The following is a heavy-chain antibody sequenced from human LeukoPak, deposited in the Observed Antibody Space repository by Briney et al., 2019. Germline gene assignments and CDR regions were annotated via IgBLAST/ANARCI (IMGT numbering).Heavy chain of an antibody. J-gene: IGHJ5*02. CDR2: IDPSGGST. V-gene: IGHV1-46*01. CDR3: ARFGYYDSSGPYNWFDP. Sequence: GASVKVSCKASGYTFTSYYMHWVRQAPGQGLEWMGIIDPSGGSTSYAQKFQGRVTMTRDTSASTAYMELSSLRSEDTAVYYCARFGYYDSSGPYNWFDPWGQGTLVTVSS. D-gene: IGHD3-22*01. CDR1: GYTFTSYY.